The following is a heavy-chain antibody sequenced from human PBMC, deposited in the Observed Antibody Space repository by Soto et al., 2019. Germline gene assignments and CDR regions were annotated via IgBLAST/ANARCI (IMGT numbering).Heavy chain of an antibody. V-gene: IGHV4-4*02. CDR1: GVSISSGNW. D-gene: IGHD3-10*01. CDR2: IFHDGTA. Sequence: SETLSLTCAVSGVSISSGNWWTWVRQTPQRGLEYIGEIFHDGTANYYPSFERRVAISVDTSKNQFSLKLTSVTAADTAIYFCARLVCDTRLNYMYFDFWGQGALVTVSS. J-gene: IGHJ4*02. CDR3: ARLVCDTRLNYMYFDF.